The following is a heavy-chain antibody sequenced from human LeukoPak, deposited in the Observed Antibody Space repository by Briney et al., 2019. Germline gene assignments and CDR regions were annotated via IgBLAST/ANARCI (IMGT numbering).Heavy chain of an antibody. D-gene: IGHD5-18*01. V-gene: IGHV4-59*08. Sequence: SETLSLTCTVSGGSISSYYWSWIRQPPGKGLEWIGYIYYSGSTNYNPSLKRRVTISVDTSKNQFSLRLSSVTAADTAVYYCARLGYSYGSYYYYGMDVWGQGTTVTVSS. CDR3: ARLGYSYGSYYYYGMDV. CDR2: IYYSGST. CDR1: GGSISSYY. J-gene: IGHJ6*02.